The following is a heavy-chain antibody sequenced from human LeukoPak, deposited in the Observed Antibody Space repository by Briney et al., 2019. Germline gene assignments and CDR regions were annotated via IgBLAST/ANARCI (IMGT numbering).Heavy chain of an antibody. CDR1: GDSVSSYY. J-gene: IGHJ6*02. Sequence: ASETLSLTCTVSGDSVSSYYWSWIRLPAGKGLGWIGRMYTNGDTAYNPSLKSRVSMLVDTSKNHFSLELKSATAADTGIYYCARDSSGYGMDPWGPGTTVTVSS. V-gene: IGHV4-4*07. D-gene: IGHD2-8*02. CDR2: MYTNGDT. CDR3: ARDSSGYGMDP.